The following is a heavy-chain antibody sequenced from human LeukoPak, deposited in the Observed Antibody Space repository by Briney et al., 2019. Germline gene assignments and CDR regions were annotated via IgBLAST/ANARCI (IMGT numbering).Heavy chain of an antibody. Sequence: ASVKVSCKASGYTFTSYAMHWVRQAPGQRLEWMGWINAGNGNTKYSQKFQGRVTITRDTSASTAYMELRSLRSDDTAVYYCARRYSGSYGGDYWGQGTLVTVSS. CDR3: ARRYSGSYGGDY. J-gene: IGHJ4*02. CDR2: INAGNGNT. CDR1: GYTFTSYA. V-gene: IGHV1-3*01. D-gene: IGHD1-26*01.